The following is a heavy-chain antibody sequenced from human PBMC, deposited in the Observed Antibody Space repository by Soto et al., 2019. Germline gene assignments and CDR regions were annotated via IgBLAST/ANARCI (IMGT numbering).Heavy chain of an antibody. CDR2: VNPILSMS. Sequence: QVQLVQSGAEVKKPGSSVKVSCKASGDTFGLYTINWVRPAPGLGLEWMGRVNPILSMSNYAQKFQGRVTMTADKSTSTAYMELRSLRSEDTAFYYCASSYGSGYRAFDYCGQGALVTFSS. V-gene: IGHV1-69*02. CDR1: GDTFGLYT. CDR3: ASSYGSGYRAFDY. D-gene: IGHD3-10*01. J-gene: IGHJ4*02.